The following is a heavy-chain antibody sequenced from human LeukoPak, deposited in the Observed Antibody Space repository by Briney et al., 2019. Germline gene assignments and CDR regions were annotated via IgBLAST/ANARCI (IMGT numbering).Heavy chain of an antibody. CDR3: ARLGQWVRGVPGL. J-gene: IGHJ4*02. D-gene: IGHD3-10*01. Sequence: SETLSLTCVVSGGSLTDYHWNWIRQSPGKGLEWIGEISHSGSTTYNPSLKSRLTMSVDTSKNQFPLKLSSVTAADTAVYYCARLGQWVRGVPGLWGQGTLVTVSS. CDR2: ISHSGST. V-gene: IGHV4-34*01. CDR1: GGSLTDYH.